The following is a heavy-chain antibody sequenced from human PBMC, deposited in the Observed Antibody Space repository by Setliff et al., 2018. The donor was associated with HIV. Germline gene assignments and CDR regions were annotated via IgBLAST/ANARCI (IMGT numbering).Heavy chain of an antibody. CDR1: GGTFSSYT. CDR2: IIPIFATT. D-gene: IGHD2-21*02. J-gene: IGHJ4*02. CDR3: AVDYGGNSLPRFDS. V-gene: IGHV1-69*13. Sequence: GASVKVSCKSSGGTFSSYTISWVRQAPGQGLEWMGGIIPIFATTNYAQKFQGRVSITADESTSTAYMDLSSLSSEDTAVYYCAVDYGGNSLPRFDSWGQGTRVTVSS.